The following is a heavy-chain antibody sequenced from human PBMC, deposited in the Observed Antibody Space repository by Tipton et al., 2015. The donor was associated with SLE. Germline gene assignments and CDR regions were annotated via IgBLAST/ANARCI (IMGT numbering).Heavy chain of an antibody. CDR3: AKDGIEETRHSTALRYTD. D-gene: IGHD3-9*01. J-gene: IGHJ4*02. V-gene: IGHV3-48*01. CDR2: ISSSSSTI. Sequence: SLRLSCAASGFTFSPYTMHWFRQAPGKGLEWLSYISSSSSTIYYADSVKGRFTISRDNAKNSVFLQMNSLRAEDTAVYFCAKDGIEETRHSTALRYTDWGQGTLVTVSS. CDR1: GFTFSPYT.